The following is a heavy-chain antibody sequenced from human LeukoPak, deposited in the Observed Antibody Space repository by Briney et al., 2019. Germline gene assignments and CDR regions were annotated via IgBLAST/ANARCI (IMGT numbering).Heavy chain of an antibody. V-gene: IGHV3-11*04. D-gene: IGHD3-3*01. CDR2: ISSSGSTI. CDR1: GFTFSDYY. CDR3: ARDVEAGDLWSGTANDY. J-gene: IGHJ4*02. Sequence: PGGSLRLSCAASGFTFSDYYMSWIRQAPGKGLEWVSYISSSGSTIYYADSVKGRFTISRHNAKNSLYLQMNSLRDEDTAVYYCARDVEAGDLWSGTANDYWGQGTLVTVSS.